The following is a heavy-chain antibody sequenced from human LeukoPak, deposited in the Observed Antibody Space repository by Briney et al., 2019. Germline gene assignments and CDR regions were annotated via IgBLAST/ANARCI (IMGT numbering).Heavy chain of an antibody. CDR3: AKLWFGELLWVLAPDYYYYGMDV. CDR1: GFTFSSYG. CDR2: ISYDGSNK. V-gene: IGHV3-30*18. J-gene: IGHJ6*04. D-gene: IGHD3-10*01. Sequence: PGRSLRLSCAASGFTFSSYGMHWVRQAPGKGLEWVAVISYDGSNKYYADSVKGRFTISRDNSKNTLYLQMNSLRAEDTAVYYCAKLWFGELLWVLAPDYYYYGMDVWGKGTTVTVSS.